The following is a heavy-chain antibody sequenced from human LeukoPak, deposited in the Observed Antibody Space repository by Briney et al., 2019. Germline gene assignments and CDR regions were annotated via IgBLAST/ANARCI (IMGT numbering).Heavy chain of an antibody. J-gene: IGHJ6*02. Sequence: PGGSLRLSCAASGFTFSSYAMHWVRQAPGKGLEWVAVISYDGSNKYYADSVKGRFTISRDNSKNTLYLQMNSLRAEDTAVYYCATRGGLLPTYYGMDVWGQGTTVTVSS. CDR2: ISYDGSNK. CDR1: GFTFSSYA. V-gene: IGHV3-30-3*01. D-gene: IGHD3-22*01. CDR3: ATRGGLLPTYYGMDV.